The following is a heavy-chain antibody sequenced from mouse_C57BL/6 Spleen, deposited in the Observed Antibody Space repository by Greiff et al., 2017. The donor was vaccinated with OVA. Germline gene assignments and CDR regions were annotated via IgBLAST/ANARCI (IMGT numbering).Heavy chain of an antibody. D-gene: IGHD2-5*01. CDR2: ISLKSDNYTT. Sequence: EVQGVESGGGLVQPGGSMKLSCVASGFTFSNYWMNWVRQSPEQGLEWVAQISLKSDNYTTHYAESGKGRFTISRDDSKSSVYLQMNNVRAEDTGMYYCTGPAYYSNYAAYWGQGTLVTVSA. CDR3: TGPAYYSNYAAY. J-gene: IGHJ3*01. V-gene: IGHV6-3*01. CDR1: GFTFSNYW.